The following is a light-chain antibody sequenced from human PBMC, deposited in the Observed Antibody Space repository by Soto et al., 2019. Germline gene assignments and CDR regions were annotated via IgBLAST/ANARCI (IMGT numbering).Light chain of an antibody. CDR1: QSASSY. V-gene: IGKV3-11*01. Sequence: EIVLTQSPATLSLSPGERATLSCRASQSASSYLAWYQQKPGQAPRLLIYDASNRATGIPARFSGSGSGTDFTLTISSLEPEDFAVYYCQQRSNWPPLLTFGGGTKVDIK. J-gene: IGKJ4*01. CDR3: QQRSNWPPLLT. CDR2: DAS.